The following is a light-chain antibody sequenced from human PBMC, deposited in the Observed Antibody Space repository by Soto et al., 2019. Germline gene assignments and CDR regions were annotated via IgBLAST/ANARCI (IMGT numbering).Light chain of an antibody. CDR3: SSYTSSSTRV. Sequence: QSVLTQPASVSGSPGQSITISCTGGSGDIGSHNLVSWYQQYLGKAPKVIIYATTKRPSGVSDRFSGSKSGSVASLTISGLQADDEANYYCSSYTSSSTRVFGTGTKLTVL. CDR1: SGDIGSHNL. J-gene: IGLJ1*01. CDR2: ATT. V-gene: IGLV2-14*02.